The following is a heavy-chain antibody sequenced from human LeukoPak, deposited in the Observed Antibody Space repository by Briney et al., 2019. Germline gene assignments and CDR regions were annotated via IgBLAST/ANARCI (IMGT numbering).Heavy chain of an antibody. CDR3: ARDSYDSSGYLRDY. CDR1: GYTFTSYG. CDR2: ISAYNGNT. Sequence: GASVKVSCKASGYTFTSYGISWARQAPGQGLEWMGWISAYNGNTNYAQKLQGRVTMTTDTSTSTAYMELRSLRSDDTAVYYCARDSYDSSGYLRDYWGQGTLVTVSS. D-gene: IGHD3-22*01. V-gene: IGHV1-18*01. J-gene: IGHJ4*02.